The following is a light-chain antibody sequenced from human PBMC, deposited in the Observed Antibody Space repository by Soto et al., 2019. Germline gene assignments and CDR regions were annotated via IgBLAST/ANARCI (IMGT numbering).Light chain of an antibody. CDR2: GAS. CDR1: QSVSSSY. V-gene: IGKV3-20*01. J-gene: IGKJ3*01. Sequence: EIVLTQSPGTLSLSPGERATLSCRASQSVSSSYLAWYQQKPGQAPRLLIYGASNRATGIPDRFSGSGSGTDFTLTISRLEPEDFAVYYCQQYSSSTPIPFGPGTKVDIK. CDR3: QQYSSSTPIP.